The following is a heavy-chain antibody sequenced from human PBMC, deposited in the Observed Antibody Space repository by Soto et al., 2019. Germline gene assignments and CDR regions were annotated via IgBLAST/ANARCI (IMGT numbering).Heavy chain of an antibody. CDR2: IYTSGST. CDR3: ARDRMTTVSTELGYYYGMDV. J-gene: IGHJ6*02. Sequence: ETLSLTCTVSGGSISSYYWSWIRQPAGKGLEWIGRIYTSGSTNYNPSLKSRVTMSVDTSKNQFSLKLSSVTAADTAVYYCARDRMTTVSTELGYYYGMDVWGQRNTVTVSS. V-gene: IGHV4-4*07. D-gene: IGHD4-17*01. CDR1: GGSISSYY.